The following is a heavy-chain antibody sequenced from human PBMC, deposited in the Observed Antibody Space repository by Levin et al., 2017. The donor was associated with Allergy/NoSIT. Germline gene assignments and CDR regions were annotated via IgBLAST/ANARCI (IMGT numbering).Heavy chain of an antibody. CDR3: ARDWGLKSITIFQPYYYYGMDV. CDR2: ISSSSSTI. D-gene: IGHD3-3*01. J-gene: IGHJ6*02. CDR1: GFTFSSYS. Sequence: GESLKISCAASGFTFSSYSMNWVRPAPGKGLEWVSYISSSSSTIYYADSVKGRFTIDRENAKNSLYLQMNSLRDEDTAVYYCARDWGLKSITIFQPYYYYGMDVWGQGTTVTVSS. V-gene: IGHV3-48*02.